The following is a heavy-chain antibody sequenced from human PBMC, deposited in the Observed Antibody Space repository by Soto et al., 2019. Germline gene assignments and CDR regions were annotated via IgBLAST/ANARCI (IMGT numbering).Heavy chain of an antibody. CDR3: ARDRALGYCSGGSCTLFDP. J-gene: IGHJ5*02. D-gene: IGHD2-15*01. CDR2: IYHSGST. V-gene: IGHV4-4*02. Sequence: QVQLRESGPGLVKPSGTLSLTCAVSGGSISSSNWWSWVRQPPGKGLEWIGEIYHSGSTNYNPSLKSRVTISVDKSKNQFSLKLSSVTAADTAVYYCARDRALGYCSGGSCTLFDPWGQGTLVTVSS. CDR1: GGSISSSNW.